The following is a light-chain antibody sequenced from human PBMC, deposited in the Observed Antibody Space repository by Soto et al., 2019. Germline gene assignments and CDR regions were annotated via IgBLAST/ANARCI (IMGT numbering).Light chain of an antibody. CDR1: QSISNN. Sequence: EIVMTQSPATLSVSPGERATLSCRASQSISNNLAWYQQKRGQAPRLLIYGASTRATGNPARFSGSGSGTEFTLTISSLQSEDFAFYYCQQYNNWRTFGQGTKVEI. CDR2: GAS. V-gene: IGKV3-15*01. CDR3: QQYNNWRT. J-gene: IGKJ1*01.